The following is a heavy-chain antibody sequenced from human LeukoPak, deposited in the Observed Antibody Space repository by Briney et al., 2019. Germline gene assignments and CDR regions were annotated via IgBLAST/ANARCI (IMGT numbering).Heavy chain of an antibody. CDR3: AKAGAIKFDF. CDR1: GFTFSSYG. V-gene: IGHV3-33*06. Sequence: PGRSLRLSCAASGFTFSSYGMHWVRQAPGKGLEWVAVIWYDGSNKYYADSVKGRFTISRDNSKNTLYLQMNSLRAEDTAIYYCAKAGAIKFDFWGQGILVTVSS. J-gene: IGHJ4*02. CDR2: IWYDGSNK. D-gene: IGHD1-26*01.